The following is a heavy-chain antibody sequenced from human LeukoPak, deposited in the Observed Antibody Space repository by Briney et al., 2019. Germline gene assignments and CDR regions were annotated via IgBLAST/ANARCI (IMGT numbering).Heavy chain of an antibody. V-gene: IGHV4-39*07. J-gene: IGHJ4*02. CDR1: AGSISSNTYY. Sequence: SETLSLTCTVSAGSISSNTYYWGWVRQPPGKGLEWIGSMFCSGSTYYNPSLKSRVTMSVDTSKNQLSLKLSSVTAADTAVYYCATIIVGATYFDYWGQGTLVTVSS. CDR2: MFCSGST. D-gene: IGHD1-26*01. CDR3: ATIIVGATYFDY.